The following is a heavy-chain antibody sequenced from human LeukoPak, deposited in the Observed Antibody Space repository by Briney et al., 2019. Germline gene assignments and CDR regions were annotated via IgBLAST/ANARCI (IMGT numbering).Heavy chain of an antibody. D-gene: IGHD2-8*01. Sequence: PSETLSLTCAVSGGSISSSTNWWRWVRQPPGKGLEWIGEIYHSGGTNYNPSLKSRITISVDKSQNQFSLKVNSLTAADTAVYYCATNGYYCMDVWGKGTTVTVSS. J-gene: IGHJ6*03. CDR1: GGSISSSTNW. V-gene: IGHV4-4*02. CDR2: IYHSGGT. CDR3: ATNGYYCMDV.